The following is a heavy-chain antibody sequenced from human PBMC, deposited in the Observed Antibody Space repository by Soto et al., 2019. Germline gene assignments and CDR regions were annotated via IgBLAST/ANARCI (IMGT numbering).Heavy chain of an antibody. Sequence: SVKVSCKASGGTFSSYAISWVRQAPGQGLEWMGGIIPIFGTANYAQKFQGRVTITADESTSTAYMELSSLRSEDTAVYYCARVNGDIVVVPAANYYYYGMDVWGQGTTVTVSS. CDR3: ARVNGDIVVVPAANYYYYGMDV. D-gene: IGHD2-2*01. V-gene: IGHV1-69*13. CDR2: IIPIFGTA. J-gene: IGHJ6*02. CDR1: GGTFSSYA.